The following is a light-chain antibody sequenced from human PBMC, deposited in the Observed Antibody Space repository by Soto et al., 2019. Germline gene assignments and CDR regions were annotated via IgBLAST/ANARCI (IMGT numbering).Light chain of an antibody. CDR1: SSDVGGYNY. J-gene: IGLJ1*01. Sequence: QSVLTQPPSASGSPGQSVTISCTGTSSDVGGYNYVSWYQQHPGKAPKLIIYEVNERPSGVPDRFSGSKSGNTASLTVSGLQAEYEADYYCSSYAGSSNCVSGTGTKVTVL. CDR2: EVN. V-gene: IGLV2-8*01. CDR3: SSYAGSSNCV.